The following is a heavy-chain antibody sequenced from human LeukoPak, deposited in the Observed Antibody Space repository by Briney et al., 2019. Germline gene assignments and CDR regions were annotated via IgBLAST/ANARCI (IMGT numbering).Heavy chain of an antibody. CDR3: AKGHGQRTATQPYYFDY. CDR1: GFTFSSYA. Sequence: GGSLRLSCAASGFTFSSYAMSWVRQAPGKGLEWVSAISGSGGSTYYADSVKGRFTISRDNSKNTLYLQMNSLRAEDTAVYYCAKGHGQRTATQPYYFDYWGQGTLVTVSS. J-gene: IGHJ4*02. V-gene: IGHV3-23*01. D-gene: IGHD6-25*01. CDR2: ISGSGGST.